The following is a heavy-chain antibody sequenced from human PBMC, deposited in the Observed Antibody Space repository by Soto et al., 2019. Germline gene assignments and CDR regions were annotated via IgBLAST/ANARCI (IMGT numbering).Heavy chain of an antibody. CDR1: GGSTSSYY. CDR3: ARRYHYYYGMDV. V-gene: IGHV4-59*08. Sequence: SETLCLTCTVSGGSTSSYYWTWIRQPRGKGLEWIGHVHNSGSTSYNPSLKSRVIISVDTSKNQFFVKLSSVTAADTAVYYCARRYHYYYGMDVWGQGTTVT. CDR2: VHNSGST. J-gene: IGHJ6*02.